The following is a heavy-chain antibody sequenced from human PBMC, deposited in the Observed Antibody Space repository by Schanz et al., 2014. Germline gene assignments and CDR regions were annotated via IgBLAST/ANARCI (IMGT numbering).Heavy chain of an antibody. Sequence: EVQLVESGGGLIQPGGSLRLSCAASGFGFSSYSMNWVRQAPGKGLEWVSYISGSSRTIYYADSMKGRFTISRDDAKKSMYLQMNNLRAEDTAVYYCVRVSFADPRLYRGMDRDIDYWGQGTLXTASS. CDR1: GFGFSSYS. CDR3: VRVSFADPRLYRGMDRDIDY. V-gene: IGHV3-48*04. CDR2: ISGSSRTI. D-gene: IGHD5-18*01. J-gene: IGHJ4*02.